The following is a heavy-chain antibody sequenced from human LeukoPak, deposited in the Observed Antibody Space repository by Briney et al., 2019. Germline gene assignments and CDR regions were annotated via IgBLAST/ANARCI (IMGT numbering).Heavy chain of an antibody. CDR1: GFAFTSYG. D-gene: IGHD6-13*01. CDR2: ISSGSSYI. V-gene: IGHV3-21*06. J-gene: IGHJ4*02. Sequence: GGSLRLSCAASGFAFTSYGINWLRQAPGKGLEWVSSISSGSSYIYIADSLKGRFTVSRDNTNDVVYLEMHSLKAEDTAVYFCARAPPAAGIPYYLDFWGQGTLVTVSS. CDR3: ARAPPAAGIPYYLDF.